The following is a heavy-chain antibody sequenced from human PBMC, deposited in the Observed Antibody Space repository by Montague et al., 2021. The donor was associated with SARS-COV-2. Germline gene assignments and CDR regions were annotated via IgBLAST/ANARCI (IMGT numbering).Heavy chain of an antibody. CDR2: ICDSGVYT. V-gene: IGHV3-23*01. D-gene: IGHD6-13*01. Sequence: SLRLSCAASGFTFSSYAMSWVRQAPGKGLEWVSGICDSGVYTCYADSVNGRFTISEDNTKNTRYLQMNSLTAEDTAVYYCAPHPGYCSSWWGQGTLVIVSS. CDR3: APHPGYCSSW. CDR1: GFTFSSYA. J-gene: IGHJ4*02.